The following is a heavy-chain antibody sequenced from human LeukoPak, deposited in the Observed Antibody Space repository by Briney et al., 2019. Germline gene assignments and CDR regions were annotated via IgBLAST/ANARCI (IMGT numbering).Heavy chain of an antibody. CDR3: TTVPPEYCSSTSCSDAFDI. CDR1: GFTFSNAW. CDR2: IKSKTDGGTT. Sequence: PGGSLRLSCAASGFTFSNAWMSWVRQAPGKGLEWVGRIKSKTDGGTTDYAAPVKGRFTISRDDSKNTLYLQMNSLKTEDTAVYYCTTVPPEYCSSTSCSDAFDIWGQGTMVTVSS. J-gene: IGHJ3*02. V-gene: IGHV3-15*01. D-gene: IGHD2-2*01.